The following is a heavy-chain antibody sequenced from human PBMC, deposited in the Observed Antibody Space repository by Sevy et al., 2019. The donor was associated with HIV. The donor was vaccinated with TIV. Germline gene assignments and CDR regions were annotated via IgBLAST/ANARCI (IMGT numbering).Heavy chain of an antibody. V-gene: IGHV3-30-3*01. D-gene: IGHD3-22*01. Sequence: RGCLRLSCAASGFTFSSYAMHWVRQAPGKGLEWVAVISYDGSNKYYADSVKGRFTFSRDNSKNTLYLQMNSLRAEDKAVYYCARARITMIEVASGAFDIWGQGTMVCVSS. CDR3: ARARITMIEVASGAFDI. CDR1: GFTFSSYA. CDR2: ISYDGSNK. J-gene: IGHJ3*02.